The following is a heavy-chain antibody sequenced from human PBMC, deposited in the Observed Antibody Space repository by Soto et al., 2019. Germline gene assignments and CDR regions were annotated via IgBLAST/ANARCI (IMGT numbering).Heavy chain of an antibody. D-gene: IGHD3-10*01. CDR1: GDTFTFYS. CDR3: SSSYGSVYRAFDY. V-gene: IGHV1-69*02. J-gene: IGHJ4*02. CDR2: INPILSMS. Sequence: QVQLVQSGAEVKRPGSSVKVSCKASGDTFTFYSINWVRQAPGLGLEWMGRINPILSMSNYAQRFQGRVTTTAHKSTSTAYIELSTLRSEDTAIYYCSSSYGSVYRAFDYWCQGALVTVSS.